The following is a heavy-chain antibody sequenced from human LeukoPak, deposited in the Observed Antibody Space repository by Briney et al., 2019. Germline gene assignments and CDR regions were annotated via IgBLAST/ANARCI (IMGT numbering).Heavy chain of an antibody. CDR1: GGTFSSYA. V-gene: IGHV1-69*13. CDR3: ASKITDHEEGIEVFPHY. D-gene: IGHD1-14*01. CDR2: IIPIFGTA. J-gene: IGHJ4*02. Sequence: GASVKVSCKASGGTFSSYAISWVRQAPGQGLEWMGGIIPIFGTANYAQKFQGRVTITADESTSTAYMELSSLRSEDTAVYYCASKITDHEEGIEVFPHYWGQGTLVTVSS.